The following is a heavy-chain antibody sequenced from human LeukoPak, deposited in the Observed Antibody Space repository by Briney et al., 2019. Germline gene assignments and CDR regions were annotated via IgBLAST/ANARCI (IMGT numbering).Heavy chain of an antibody. V-gene: IGHV3-9*02. CDR2: INWKSDKI. Sequence: GGSLRLSCVGSGYSSDEYAMHWVRHAPGKGLEWVSGINWKSDKIGYADSVKGRFTISRDNSKNSLYLQMNSLRVEDTALYYCAKDRYCTSSSCPIDYWGQGSMVTVSS. D-gene: IGHD2-2*01. J-gene: IGHJ4*02. CDR3: AKDRYCTSSSCPIDY. CDR1: GYSSDEYA.